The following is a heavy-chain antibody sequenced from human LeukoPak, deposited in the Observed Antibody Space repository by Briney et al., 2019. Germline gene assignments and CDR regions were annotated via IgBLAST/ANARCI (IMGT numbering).Heavy chain of an antibody. CDR2: ISYDGSNK. V-gene: IGHV3-30-3*01. D-gene: IGHD3-16*01. Sequence: GRSLRLSCAASGFTFSSYAMHWVRQAPGKGLEWVAVISYDGSNKYYADSVKGRFTISRDNSKNTLYLQMNSLRAEDTAVYYCARAFGLLYYFDYWGQGTLVTVSS. J-gene: IGHJ4*02. CDR3: ARAFGLLYYFDY. CDR1: GFTFSSYA.